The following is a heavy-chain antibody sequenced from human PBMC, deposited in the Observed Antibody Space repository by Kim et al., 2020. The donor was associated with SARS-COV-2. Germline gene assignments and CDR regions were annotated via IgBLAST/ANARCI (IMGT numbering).Heavy chain of an antibody. CDR3: AKVNYCDSSGYLDY. D-gene: IGHD3-22*01. CDR2: ITHDGSSE. V-gene: IGHV3-30*18. J-gene: IGHJ4*02. CDR1: GFTFRSYG. Sequence: GGSLRLSCAASGFTFRSYGMHWVRQAPGKGLEWVAAITHDGSSEYYGDSVKGRFTISRDNSKNTLYLQMNSLRTEDTAVYYCAKVNYCDSSGYLDYWGQG.